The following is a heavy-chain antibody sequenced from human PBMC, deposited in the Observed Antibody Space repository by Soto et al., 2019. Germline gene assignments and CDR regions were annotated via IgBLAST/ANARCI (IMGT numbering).Heavy chain of an antibody. CDR3: ARPHGGSSGWDNWFDP. CDR1: GGSISSYY. J-gene: IGHJ5*02. D-gene: IGHD6-25*01. V-gene: IGHV4-59*01. Sequence: PSETLSLTCTVSGGSISSYYWSWIRQPPGKGPEWIGYIYYSGSTNYNPSPKSRVTISVDTSKNQFSLKLSSVTAADPAVYYCARPHGGSSGWDNWFDPWGQGTLVTVSS. CDR2: IYYSGST.